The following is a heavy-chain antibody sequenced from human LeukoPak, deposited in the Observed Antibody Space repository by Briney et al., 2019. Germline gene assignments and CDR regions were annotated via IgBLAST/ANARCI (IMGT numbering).Heavy chain of an antibody. J-gene: IGHJ4*02. Sequence: GGSLRLSCAASGFTFSSYAMSWVRQAPGKGLEWVSAISGSGGSTYYADSVKGRFTISRDNSKNTLYLKMNSLRAEDTAVYYCAKLRAAGGSYLDYWGQGTLVTVSS. V-gene: IGHV3-23*01. CDR2: ISGSGGST. CDR1: GFTFSSYA. CDR3: AKLRAAGGSYLDY. D-gene: IGHD6-25*01.